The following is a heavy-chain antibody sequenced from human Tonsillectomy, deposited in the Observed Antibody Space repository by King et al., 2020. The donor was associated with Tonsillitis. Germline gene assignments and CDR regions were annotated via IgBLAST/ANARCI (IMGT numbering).Heavy chain of an antibody. Sequence: EVLLVESGGGLVQPGRSLRLSCAASGFTFDDYAMHWVRQAPGKGLEWVSGVSWNSAGIGYAESVKGRFTISRDNARNSLFLQMNSLRPEDTALYYCAKGKCSGGTCFPGDYWGQGTLVIVSS. CDR1: GFTFDDYA. J-gene: IGHJ4*02. CDR3: AKGKCSGGTCFPGDY. D-gene: IGHD2-15*01. CDR2: VSWNSAGI. V-gene: IGHV3-9*01.